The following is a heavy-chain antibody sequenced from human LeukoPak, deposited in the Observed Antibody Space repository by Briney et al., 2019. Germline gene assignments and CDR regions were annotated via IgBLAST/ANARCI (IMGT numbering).Heavy chain of an antibody. V-gene: IGHV3-53*01. CDR3: ARVVRDGYNFNY. CDR1: GFTFSSYS. J-gene: IGHJ4*02. D-gene: IGHD5-24*01. Sequence: GGSLRLSCAASGFTFSSYSMNWVRQAPGKGLEWVSVIYSGGSTYYADSVKGRFTISRDNSKNTLYLQMNSLRAEDTAVYYCARVVRDGYNFNYWSQGTLVTVSS. CDR2: IYSGGST.